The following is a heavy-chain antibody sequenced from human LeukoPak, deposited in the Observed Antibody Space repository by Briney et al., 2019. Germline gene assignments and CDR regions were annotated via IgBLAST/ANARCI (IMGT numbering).Heavy chain of an antibody. D-gene: IGHD3-3*01. CDR1: GGSFSGYY. V-gene: IGHV4-34*01. J-gene: IGHJ4*02. Sequence: PSETLSLTCAVYGGSFSGYYWSWIRQPPPQELEWIWGINHSGSTNYNPSLNIRVTVSVDTSKNQFPLNLSAVTAAHTAVYYYARYDFWSVFIYWGQGTLVTVSS. CDR2: INHSGST. CDR3: ARYDFWSVFIY.